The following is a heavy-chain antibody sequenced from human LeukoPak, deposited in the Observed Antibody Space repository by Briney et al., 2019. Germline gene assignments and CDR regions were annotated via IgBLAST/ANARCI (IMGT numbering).Heavy chain of an antibody. CDR3: ARGRKTYYYDSSGEYYFDY. J-gene: IGHJ4*02. CDR2: INPKDGST. CDR1: GDSFTTYY. V-gene: IGHV1-46*01. Sequence: ASVKVSCKTSGDSFTTYYFHWVRQAPGQGLEWVATINPKDGSTDFAENFRGRVTLTRDTSTSTAYMELRSLRSDDTVVYYCARGRKTYYYDSSGEYYFDYWGQGPLVTVSS. D-gene: IGHD3-22*01.